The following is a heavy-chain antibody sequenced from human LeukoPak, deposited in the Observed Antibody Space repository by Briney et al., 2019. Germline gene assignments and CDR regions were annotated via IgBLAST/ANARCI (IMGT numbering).Heavy chain of an antibody. CDR1: GGSISSCY. V-gene: IGHV4-4*07. J-gene: IGHJ6*03. CDR3: ATDVTTISTSIYYYMDV. CDR2: INVSGNT. D-gene: IGHD4-11*01. Sequence: TPSETLSLTCTVSGGSISSCYWSWIRQPAGKGPEWIGRINVSGNTNYNPSLKSRVTMSVDTSKNQFSLKLSSVTAADTAVYYCATDVTTISTSIYYYMDVWGKGTTVTVSS.